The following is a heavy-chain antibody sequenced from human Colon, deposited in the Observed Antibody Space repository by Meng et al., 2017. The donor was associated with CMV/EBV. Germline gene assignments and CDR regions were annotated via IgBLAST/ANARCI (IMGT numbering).Heavy chain of an antibody. CDR2: ISAYNGNT. CDR1: GYTFTSYG. V-gene: IGHV1-18*01. Sequence: ASVKVSCKASGYTFTSYGISWVRQAPGQGLEWMGWISAYNGNTNYAQKLQGRVTMTTDTSTSTAYMELRSLRSEDTAVYYCVVVPAAIGPLGAFDIWGQGTMVTVSS. D-gene: IGHD2-2*01. J-gene: IGHJ3*02. CDR3: VVVPAAIGPLGAFDI.